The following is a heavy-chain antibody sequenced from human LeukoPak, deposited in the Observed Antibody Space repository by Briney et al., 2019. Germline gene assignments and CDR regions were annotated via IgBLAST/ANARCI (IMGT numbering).Heavy chain of an antibody. V-gene: IGHV3-30-3*01. J-gene: IGHJ4*02. CDR2: ISYDGSNK. D-gene: IGHD4-11*01. CDR3: ARGAKYSNYVGPFDY. Sequence: GGSVRLSCAASGFTFSSYAMHWVRQAPGKGLEWVAVISYDGSNKYYADSVKGRFTISRDNSKNTLYLQMNSLRAEDTAVYYCARGAKYSNYVGPFDYWGQGTLVTVSS. CDR1: GFTFSSYA.